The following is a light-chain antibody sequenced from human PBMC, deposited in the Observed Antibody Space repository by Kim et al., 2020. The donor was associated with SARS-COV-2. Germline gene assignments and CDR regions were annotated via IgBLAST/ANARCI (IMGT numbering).Light chain of an antibody. J-gene: IGLJ2*01. CDR3: CSYACSFTGV. CDR1: SSDDGGYNY. V-gene: IGLV2-11*01. CDR2: DVS. Sequence: QSALTQPRAVSGYPGQSVTISCTGTSSDDGGYNYVPWYQQPPGKAPKLMFYDVSKRPSWVPDCLSASKSGNTASLSISGLQAEDEADYYCCSYACSFTGVFGGGTQLTVL.